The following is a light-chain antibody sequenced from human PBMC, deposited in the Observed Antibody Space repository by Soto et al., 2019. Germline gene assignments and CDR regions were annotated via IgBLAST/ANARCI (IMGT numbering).Light chain of an antibody. Sequence: QSALTQPASVSGSPGQSITISCTGTNSDVGAYNFVSWYQHHPGNAPKLLIYEVTNRPSGVSARFSGSKSANTAYLTISGLQPEDEAHYYCCSYTSNSTWVFGGGTKLTVL. CDR1: NSDVGAYNF. V-gene: IGLV2-14*01. J-gene: IGLJ3*02. CDR2: EVT. CDR3: CSYTSNSTWV.